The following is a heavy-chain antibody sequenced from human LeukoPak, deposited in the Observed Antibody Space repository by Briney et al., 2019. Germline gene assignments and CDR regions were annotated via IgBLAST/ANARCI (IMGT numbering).Heavy chain of an antibody. Sequence: GGSLRLSCAASGFTFTNYAMTWVRQAPGKGLEWVSSISASGVMTYYADSVKGRFTVSRDNSKNTLYLQMNSLRAEDTAVYYCAKDLADGDYNYFDYWGQGTLVTVSS. CDR1: GFTFTNYA. D-gene: IGHD4-17*01. CDR2: ISASGVMT. V-gene: IGHV3-23*01. CDR3: AKDLADGDYNYFDY. J-gene: IGHJ4*02.